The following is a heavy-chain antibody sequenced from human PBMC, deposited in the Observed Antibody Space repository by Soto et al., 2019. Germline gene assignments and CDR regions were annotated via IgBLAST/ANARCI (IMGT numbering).Heavy chain of an antibody. Sequence: QLLLQESGPGLVKPSETLSLTCTVSGGSILDSTYYWAWIRQSPGKGLEWIGTIFDSGGTFYTPSLKSRVTMSVDTSNNQSSLKLSSVTAADTAVYYCARQASGYYYGWFDPWGQGTLVTVSS. J-gene: IGHJ5*02. V-gene: IGHV4-39*01. D-gene: IGHD3-22*01. CDR3: ARQASGYYYGWFDP. CDR1: GGSILDSTYY. CDR2: IFDSGGT.